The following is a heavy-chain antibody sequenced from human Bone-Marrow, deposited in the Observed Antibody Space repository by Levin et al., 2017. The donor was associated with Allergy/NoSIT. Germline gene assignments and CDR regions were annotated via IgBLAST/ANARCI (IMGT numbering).Heavy chain of an antibody. V-gene: IGHV4-39*01. Sequence: SQTLSLTCTVSGGSISSSSYYWGWIRQPPGKGLEWIGSIYYSGSTYYNPSLKSRVTISVDTSKNQFSLKLSSVTAADTAVYYCARQRIQLWLQVYYYGMDVWGQGTTVTVSS. D-gene: IGHD5-18*01. J-gene: IGHJ6*02. CDR1: GGSISSSSYY. CDR2: IYYSGST. CDR3: ARQRIQLWLQVYYYGMDV.